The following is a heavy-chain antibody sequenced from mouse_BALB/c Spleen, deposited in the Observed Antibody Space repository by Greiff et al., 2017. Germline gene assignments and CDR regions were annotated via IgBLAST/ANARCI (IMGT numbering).Heavy chain of an antibody. CDR1: GYAFSSYW. CDR2: IYPGDGDT. Sequence: LVESGAELVRPGSSVKISCKASGYAFSSYWMNWVKQRPGQGLEWIGQIYPGDGDTNYNGKFKGKATLTADKSSSTAYMQLSSLTSEDSAVYFCSKMPRTGTWIDYWGQGTTLTVSS. J-gene: IGHJ2*01. CDR3: SKMPRTGTWIDY. D-gene: IGHD4-1*01. V-gene: IGHV1-80*01.